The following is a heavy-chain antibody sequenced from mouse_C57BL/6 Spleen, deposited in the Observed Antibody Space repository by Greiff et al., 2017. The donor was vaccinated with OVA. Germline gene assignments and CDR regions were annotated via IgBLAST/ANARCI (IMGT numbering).Heavy chain of an antibody. V-gene: IGHV1-19*01. J-gene: IGHJ3*01. CDR1: GYTFTDYY. D-gene: IGHD3-2*02. CDR2: INPYNGGT. CDR3: ARPETAQATGFAY. Sequence: VQLKESGPVLVKPGASVKMSCKASGYTFTDYYMNWVKQSHGKSLEWIGVINPYNGGTSYNQKFKGKATLTVDKSSSTAYMELNSLTSEDSAVYYCARPETAQATGFAYWGQGTLVTVSA.